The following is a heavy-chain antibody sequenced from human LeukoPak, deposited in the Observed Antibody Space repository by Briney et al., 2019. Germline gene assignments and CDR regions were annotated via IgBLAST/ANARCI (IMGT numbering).Heavy chain of an antibody. D-gene: IGHD2-2*01. CDR1: GYTCTSYG. V-gene: IGHV1-18*04. CDR3: ARDPLGYCSSTSCYGPPGY. Sequence: GASVKVSCKASGYTCTSYGSSWVRQAPEQALEWLGWISAYNGNTNYAQKLQGRVTMTTDTSTSTAYMELRSLRSDDTAVYYCARDPLGYCSSTSCYGPPGYWGQGTLVTVSS. CDR2: ISAYNGNT. J-gene: IGHJ4*02.